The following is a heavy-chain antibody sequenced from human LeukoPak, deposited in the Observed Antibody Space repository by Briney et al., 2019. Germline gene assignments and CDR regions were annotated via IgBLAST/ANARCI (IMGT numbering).Heavy chain of an antibody. D-gene: IGHD2-15*01. Sequence: PGGSLRLSCAASGFTFSDYSMNWVRQAPGKGLEWVSYISFSVNTKYYGDSVKGRFTISRDNAKNSLCLHMDSLRAEDTAVYYCARAGFCSGGTCYSDFWGQGTLVTVSS. J-gene: IGHJ4*02. CDR3: ARAGFCSGGTCYSDF. V-gene: IGHV3-48*04. CDR2: ISFSVNTK. CDR1: GFTFSDYS.